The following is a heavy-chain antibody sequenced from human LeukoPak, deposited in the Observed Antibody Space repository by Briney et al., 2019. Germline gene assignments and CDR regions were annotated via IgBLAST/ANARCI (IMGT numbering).Heavy chain of an antibody. CDR1: GYTFTSYG. Sequence: GASVTVSFKASGYTFTSYGISWVRQAPGQGLEWMGWISAYNGNTNYAQRLQGRVTMTSDTSTSKAYMELRRLRSDDTAVYCCASRLRGYSAGYGMDVWGQGTTVTVSS. CDR3: ASRLRGYSAGYGMDV. D-gene: IGHD5-12*01. J-gene: IGHJ6*02. CDR2: ISAYNGNT. V-gene: IGHV1-18*01.